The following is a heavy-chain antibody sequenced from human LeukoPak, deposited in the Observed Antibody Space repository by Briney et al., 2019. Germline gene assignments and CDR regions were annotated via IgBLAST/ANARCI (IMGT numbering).Heavy chain of an antibody. D-gene: IGHD3-3*01. Sequence: ASVKVSCKASGGTFSSYAISWVRQAPGQGLEWMGGIIPIFGTANYAQKFQGRVTITADKSTSTAYMELSSLRSEDTAVYYCASDDFWSGYYRGFDYWGQGTLVTVSS. CDR1: GGTFSSYA. V-gene: IGHV1-69*06. CDR2: IIPIFGTA. J-gene: IGHJ4*02. CDR3: ASDDFWSGYYRGFDY.